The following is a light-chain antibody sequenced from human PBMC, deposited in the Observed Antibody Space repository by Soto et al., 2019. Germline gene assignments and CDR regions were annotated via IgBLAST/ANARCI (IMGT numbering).Light chain of an antibody. CDR3: SSYTSSSTLV. CDR1: SSDVGAYNY. CDR2: DVS. V-gene: IGLV2-14*01. J-gene: IGLJ2*01. Sequence: QSALTQPASVSGSPGQSITISCTGTSSDVGAYNYVSWYQQHPGTAPKLMIFDVSYRPSGVSNRFSGSKSDNTASLTISGLQAEDEADYYCSSYTSSSTLVFGGGTKLTVL.